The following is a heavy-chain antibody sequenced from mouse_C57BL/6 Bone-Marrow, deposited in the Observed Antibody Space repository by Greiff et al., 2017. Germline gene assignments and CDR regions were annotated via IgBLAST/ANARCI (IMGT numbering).Heavy chain of an antibody. V-gene: IGHV1-81*01. CDR2: IYPRSGNT. D-gene: IGHD1-1*01. Sequence: QVQLQQSGAELARPGASVKLSCKASGYTFTSYGISWVKQRTGQGLEWIGEIYPRSGNTYYNEKFKGKATLTADKSSSTAYMELRSLTSEDSAVYFCARRYYGSSYPSWYFDVWGTGTTVTVSS. J-gene: IGHJ1*03. CDR3: ARRYYGSSYPSWYFDV. CDR1: GYTFTSYG.